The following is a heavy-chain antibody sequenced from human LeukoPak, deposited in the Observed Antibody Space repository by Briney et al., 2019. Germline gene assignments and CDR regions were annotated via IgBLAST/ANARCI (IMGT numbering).Heavy chain of an antibody. J-gene: IGHJ4*02. CDR3: ARDNAFTNYY. D-gene: IGHD4/OR15-4a*01. Sequence: XEWVSYISISSGTIYCADSVKGRFTISRDNAKNSLSLQMNSLRAEDTAVYYCARDNAFTNYYWGQGTLVTVSS. CDR2: ISISSGTI. V-gene: IGHV3-48*01.